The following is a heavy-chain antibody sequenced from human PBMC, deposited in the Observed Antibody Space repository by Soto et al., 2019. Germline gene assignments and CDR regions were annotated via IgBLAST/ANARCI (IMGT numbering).Heavy chain of an antibody. CDR3: ARLMGGYYDILTGYSRMREGNGYFGL. CDR1: GGSISSSSYY. J-gene: IGHJ2*01. D-gene: IGHD3-9*01. Sequence: QLQLQESGPGLVKPSETLSLTCTVSGGSISSSSYYWGWIRQPPGKGLEWIGSIYYSGSTYYHPSLKSRVTISVDTSKYQFSPKLGSVTAADTAVYYCARLMGGYYDILTGYSRMREGNGYFGLWGRGTLVTVSS. CDR2: IYYSGST. V-gene: IGHV4-39*01.